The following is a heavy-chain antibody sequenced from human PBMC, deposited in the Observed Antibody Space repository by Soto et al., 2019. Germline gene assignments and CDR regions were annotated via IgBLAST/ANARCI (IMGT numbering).Heavy chain of an antibody. V-gene: IGHV3-33*01. CDR1: GFTFSSYG. D-gene: IGHD5-12*01. CDR3: VRAAGYSGYDYVYYYGMDV. J-gene: IGHJ6*02. Sequence: VQLVESGGGVVQPGRSLRLSCAASGFTFSSYGMHWVRQAPGKGLEWVALVWYDGGNKYYVDSVKGRFTISRDNSKNTLYLEMNSLRDEDTAVYYCVRAAGYSGYDYVYYYGMDVWGQGTTVTVSS. CDR2: VWYDGGNK.